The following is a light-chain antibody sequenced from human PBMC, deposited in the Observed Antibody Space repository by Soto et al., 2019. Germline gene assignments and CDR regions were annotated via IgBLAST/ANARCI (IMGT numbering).Light chain of an antibody. CDR2: AAS. V-gene: IGKV1-9*01. J-gene: IGKJ5*01. Sequence: GDRVTITCRASEGITSLLAWYQQEPGKAPKLLIYAASSLHTGVPSRFSGSGSGTEFTLTISSLQPEDSAAYYCQQLYSYPITFGQGTRLEI. CDR3: QQLYSYPIT. CDR1: EGITSL.